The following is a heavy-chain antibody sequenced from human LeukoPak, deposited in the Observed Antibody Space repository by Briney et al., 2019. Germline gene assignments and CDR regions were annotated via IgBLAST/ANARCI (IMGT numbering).Heavy chain of an antibody. V-gene: IGHV4-4*07. J-gene: IGHJ4*02. CDR2: IYTSGST. CDR1: DGSISSHY. D-gene: IGHD6-13*01. CDR3: ARAPNSSSWRFDY. Sequence: SETLSLTCTVSDGSISSHYWSWIRQPAGKGLEWIGRIYTSGSTNYSPSLKSRVTMSMDTSKNHFSLNLRSVTAADTAVYYCARAPNSSSWRFDYWGQGSLVTASS.